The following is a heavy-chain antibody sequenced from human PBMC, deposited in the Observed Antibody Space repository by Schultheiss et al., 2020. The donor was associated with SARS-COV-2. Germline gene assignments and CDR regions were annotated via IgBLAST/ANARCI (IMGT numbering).Heavy chain of an antibody. Sequence: ASVKVSCKASGYTFTSYYMHWVRQAPGQGLEWMGWINPNSGGTNYAQKFQGWVTMTTDTSISTAYMELRSLRSDDTAVYYCATSDLYSSSAVWGQGTLVTVSS. D-gene: IGHD6-6*01. CDR3: ATSDLYSSSAV. CDR2: INPNSGGT. V-gene: IGHV1-2*04. CDR1: GYTFTSYY. J-gene: IGHJ4*02.